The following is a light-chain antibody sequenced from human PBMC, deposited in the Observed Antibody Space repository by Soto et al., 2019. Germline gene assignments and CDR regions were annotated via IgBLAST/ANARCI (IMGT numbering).Light chain of an antibody. CDR1: QSVSSN. V-gene: IGKV3-11*01. CDR3: QQRSNWPIT. Sequence: EIVMTQSPATLSVSPGEKATLSRRASQSVSSNLAWYQQKPGQAPRLLIYDVSTRATGIPARFSGSGSRTDFILTISSLEPEDFAVYYCQQRSNWPITFGQGTRLEIK. J-gene: IGKJ5*01. CDR2: DVS.